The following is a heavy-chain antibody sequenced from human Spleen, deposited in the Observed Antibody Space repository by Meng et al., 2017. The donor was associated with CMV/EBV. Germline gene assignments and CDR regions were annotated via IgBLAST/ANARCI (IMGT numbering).Heavy chain of an antibody. V-gene: IGHV3-7*01. D-gene: IGHD3-3*01. CDR2: INQDGSEK. Sequence: GGSLRLSCAASGFTFSSYWMSWVRQAPGKGLEWVANINQDGSEKYYMDSVKGRFTISRDNAKNSLDLQMNSLRVEDTAVYYCARGGSYYDFWSTLWGQGTTVTVSS. CDR1: GFTFSSYW. CDR3: ARGGSYYDFWSTL. J-gene: IGHJ6*02.